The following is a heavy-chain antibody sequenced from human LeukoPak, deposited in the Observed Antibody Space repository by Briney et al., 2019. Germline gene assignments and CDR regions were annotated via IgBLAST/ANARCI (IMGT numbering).Heavy chain of an antibody. CDR2: IKRDGSER. D-gene: IGHD3-3*01. J-gene: IGHJ4*02. CDR3: ARDKEAAVDFWSGYYPL. CDR1: GFIFSSYW. Sequence: GGSLRLSCAACGFIFSSYWMGWVRQAPGKGLEWVANIKRDGSERYYVDSVKGRFTISRDNAQNSLYLQMNSLRDEDTGVYYCARDKEAAVDFWSGYYPLWGQGTLVTVSS. V-gene: IGHV3-7*01.